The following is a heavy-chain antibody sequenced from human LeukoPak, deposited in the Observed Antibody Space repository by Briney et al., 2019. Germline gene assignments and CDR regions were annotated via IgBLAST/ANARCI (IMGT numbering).Heavy chain of an antibody. CDR1: GFTFSDYY. V-gene: IGHV3-11*01. CDR2: ISSSGSTI. J-gene: IGHJ4*02. D-gene: IGHD3-22*01. CDR3: ARDSYDSPSSDY. Sequence: GGSLRLSCAASGFTFSDYYMSWIRQAPGKGLEWVSYISSSGSTIYYAGSVKGRFTISRGNAKNSLYLQMNSLRAEDTAVYYCARDSYDSPSSDYWGQGTLVTVSS.